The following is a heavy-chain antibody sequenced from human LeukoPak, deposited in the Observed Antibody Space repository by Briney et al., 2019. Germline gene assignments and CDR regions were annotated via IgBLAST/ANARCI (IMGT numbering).Heavy chain of an antibody. D-gene: IGHD3-10*01. J-gene: IGHJ6*02. CDR1: GAFISTGGYY. Sequence: SQTLSLTCTFSGAFISTGGYYWTWIRQPPGGGLEWIGYIYYTGSIDYNPSLKGRLTISLDKSKNQFSLKLNSVTAADTAIYYCARDLSYYFGSGTSALDVWGRGTAVTVSS. CDR3: ARDLSYYFGSGTSALDV. V-gene: IGHV4-31*03. CDR2: IYYTGSI.